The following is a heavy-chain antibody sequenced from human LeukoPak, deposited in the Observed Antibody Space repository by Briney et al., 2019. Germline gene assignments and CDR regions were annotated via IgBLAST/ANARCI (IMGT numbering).Heavy chain of an antibody. J-gene: IGHJ4*02. CDR3: ARDPGRPLYFDY. CDR1: GYSISSGYY. D-gene: IGHD1-1*01. CDR2: FYHSGST. V-gene: IGHV4-38-2*02. Sequence: SETLSLTCTVSGYSISSGYYWGWIRRPPGKGLEWVGSFYHSGSTYYNPSLKSRVTISVDTSKNQFSLKLSSVTAADTAVYYCARDPGRPLYFDYWGQGTLVTVSS.